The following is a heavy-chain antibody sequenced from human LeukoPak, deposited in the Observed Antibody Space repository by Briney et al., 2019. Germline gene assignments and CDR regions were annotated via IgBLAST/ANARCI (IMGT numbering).Heavy chain of an antibody. D-gene: IGHD4-11*01. V-gene: IGHV4-39*07. CDR2: IYYSGST. CDR1: GGSISSSSYY. Sequence: PSETLSLTCTVSGGSISSSSYYWGWIRQPPGKGLEWIGSIYYSGSTYYNPSLKSRVTISVDTSKNQFSLKLSSVTAADTAVYYCARAIFATVTRIGYMDVWGKGTTVTVSS. J-gene: IGHJ6*03. CDR3: ARAIFATVTRIGYMDV.